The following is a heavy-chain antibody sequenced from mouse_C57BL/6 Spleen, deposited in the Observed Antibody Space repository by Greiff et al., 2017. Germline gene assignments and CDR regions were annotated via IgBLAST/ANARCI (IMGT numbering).Heavy chain of an antibody. CDR3: ARRAGTYYAMDY. V-gene: IGHV1-55*01. CDR1: GYTFTSYW. Sequence: QVQLQQSGAELVKPGASVKMSCTASGYTFTSYWITWVKQRPGQGLEWIGDIYPGSGSTNYNEKFKSKATLTVDTSSSTAYMQLSSLTSEDSAVYYCARRAGTYYAMDYWGQGTSGTVSS. CDR2: IYPGSGST. D-gene: IGHD4-1*01. J-gene: IGHJ4*01.